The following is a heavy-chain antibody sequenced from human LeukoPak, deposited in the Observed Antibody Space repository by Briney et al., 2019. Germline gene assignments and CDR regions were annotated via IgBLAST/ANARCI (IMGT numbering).Heavy chain of an antibody. V-gene: IGHV5-51*01. CDR3: ARQRDYNILTGYHSGAFDI. CDR2: IYPGDSDI. CDR1: GYRFTSYW. D-gene: IGHD3-9*01. Sequence: GESLKISCKGSGYRFTSYWIGWVRQMPGKGLEWMGIIYPGDSDIRYSPSFQGQVTFSADKSISTAYLQWSSLKASDTAMYYCARQRDYNILTGYHSGAFDIWGQGTMVTVSS. J-gene: IGHJ3*02.